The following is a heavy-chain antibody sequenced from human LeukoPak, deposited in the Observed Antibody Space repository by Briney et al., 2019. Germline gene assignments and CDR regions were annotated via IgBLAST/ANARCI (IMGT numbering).Heavy chain of an antibody. CDR2: IRSKANSYAT. J-gene: IGHJ4*02. CDR3: AIFPRSPAGGPRVY. D-gene: IGHD3-9*01. Sequence: PGGSLRLSCAASGFTFSGSAMHWVRQASGKGLEWVGRIRSKANSYATAYAASVKGRFTISRDDSKNTAYLQMNSLKTEDTAVYYCAIFPRSPAGGPRVYWGQGTLVTVSS. CDR1: GFTFSGSA. V-gene: IGHV3-73*01.